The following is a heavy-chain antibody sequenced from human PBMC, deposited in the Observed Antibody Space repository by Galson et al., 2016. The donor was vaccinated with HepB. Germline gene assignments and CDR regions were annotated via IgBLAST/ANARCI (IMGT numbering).Heavy chain of an antibody. CDR3: ARGGDDPYWDFDL. J-gene: IGHJ2*01. V-gene: IGHV1-69*04. D-gene: IGHD7-27*01. CDR2: IIPMLDIA. CDR1: GGTFNNYA. Sequence: SVKVSCKASGGTFNNYAISWVRQAPGQGLEWMGRIIPMLDIANYAQKFQGRVTITADKSTSTAYMELSSLRSEDRAVYYCARGGDDPYWDFDLWGRGTLVIVSS.